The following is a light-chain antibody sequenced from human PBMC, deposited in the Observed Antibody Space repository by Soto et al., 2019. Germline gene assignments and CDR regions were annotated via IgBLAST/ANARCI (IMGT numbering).Light chain of an antibody. CDR1: QGITSF. J-gene: IGKJ4*01. CDR3: QQLNSYPLT. V-gene: IGKV1-9*01. Sequence: DIQLTQSPSFLSASVGDRVSITCRASQGITSFLAWYQQIPGKAPKLLIYTASTLQCGVPPRFSGSGSGTEFTLTISSLQPEDFGSYYCQQLNSYPLTFGGGTRVAIE. CDR2: TAS.